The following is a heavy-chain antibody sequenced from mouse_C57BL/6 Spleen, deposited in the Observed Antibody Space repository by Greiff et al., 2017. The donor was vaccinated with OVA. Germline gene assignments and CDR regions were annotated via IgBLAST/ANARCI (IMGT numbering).Heavy chain of an antibody. CDR3: ARDDRGYYYAMDY. J-gene: IGHJ4*01. CDR1: GYSITSGYY. V-gene: IGHV3-6*01. D-gene: IGHD3-1*01. CDR2: ISYDGSN. Sequence: VQLQQSGPGLVKPSQSLSLTCSVTGYSITSGYYWNWIRQFPGNKLEWMGYISYDGSNNYNPSLKNRISITRDTSKNQFFLKLNSVTTEDTATYYCARDDRGYYYAMDYWGQGTSVTVSS.